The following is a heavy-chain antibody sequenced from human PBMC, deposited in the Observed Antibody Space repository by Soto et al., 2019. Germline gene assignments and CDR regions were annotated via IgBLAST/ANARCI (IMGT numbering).Heavy chain of an antibody. CDR2: INPNSGGT. D-gene: IGHD3-3*01. Sequence: ASVKVSCKASGYTFTGYYMHWVRQAPGQGLEWMGWINPNSGGTNYAQKFQGWVTMTRDTSISTAYMELSRLRSDDTAVYYCARDLRYHDFWSGYGKGNYYGMDVWGQGTTVTVSS. CDR3: ARDLRYHDFWSGYGKGNYYGMDV. J-gene: IGHJ6*02. CDR1: GYTFTGYY. V-gene: IGHV1-2*04.